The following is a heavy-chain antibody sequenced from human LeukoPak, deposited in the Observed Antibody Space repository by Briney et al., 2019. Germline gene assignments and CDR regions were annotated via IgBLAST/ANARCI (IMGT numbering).Heavy chain of an antibody. CDR2: IYYSGST. V-gene: IGHV4-59*11. CDR1: GGSISSHY. Sequence: SETLSLTCTVSGGSISSHYWSWIRQPPGKGLEWIGYIYYSGSTNYNPSLKSRVTISVDTSKNQFSLKLSSVTAADTAVYYCARDPGLVLWFGEAGAGYFDYWGQGTLVTVSS. D-gene: IGHD3-10*01. J-gene: IGHJ4*02. CDR3: ARDPGLVLWFGEAGAGYFDY.